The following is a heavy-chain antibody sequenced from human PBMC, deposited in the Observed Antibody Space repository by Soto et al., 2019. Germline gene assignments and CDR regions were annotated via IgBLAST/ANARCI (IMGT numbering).Heavy chain of an antibody. Sequence: QLQLQESGPGLVKPSETLSLTCTVSGGSISSSSYYWGWIRQPPGKGLEWIGSIYYSGSTYYNPSLKSRVTISVDTSKNQFSLKLSSVTAADTAVYYCARLRIAAAAAPRGYYYYGMDVWGQGTTVTVSS. J-gene: IGHJ6*02. D-gene: IGHD6-13*01. V-gene: IGHV4-39*01. CDR1: GGSISSSSYY. CDR3: ARLRIAAAAAPRGYYYYGMDV. CDR2: IYYSGST.